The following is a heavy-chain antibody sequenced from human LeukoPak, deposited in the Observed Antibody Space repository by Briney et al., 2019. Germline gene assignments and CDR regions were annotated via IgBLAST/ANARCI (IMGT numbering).Heavy chain of an antibody. D-gene: IGHD3-22*01. CDR3: ARDQYYYDSSGYRLVGAFDI. J-gene: IGHJ3*02. V-gene: IGHV3-7*01. CDR2: IKQDGSEK. CDR1: GFTFSSYW. Sequence: GGSLRLSCAASGFTFSSYWMSWVRQAPGKGLEWVANIKQDGSEKYYVDSVKGRFTISRGNAKNSLYLQMNSLRAEDTAVYYCARDQYYYDSSGYRLVGAFDIWGQGTMVTVSS.